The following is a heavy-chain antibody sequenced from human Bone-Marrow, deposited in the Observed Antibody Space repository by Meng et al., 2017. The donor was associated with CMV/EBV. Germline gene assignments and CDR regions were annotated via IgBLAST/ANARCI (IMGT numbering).Heavy chain of an antibody. CDR3: ARRPHQGVVMPQFDP. Sequence: SETLSLTCTVSGGSISSSSYYWGWIRQPPGKGLEWIGSIYYSGRTYYNQSLKSRVTILVDTSKNQVSLKLSSVTAADTAVYYCARRPHQGVVMPQFDPWGQGHLVTVSS. CDR2: IYYSGRT. J-gene: IGHJ5*02. V-gene: IGHV4-39*07. D-gene: IGHD3-3*01. CDR1: GGSISSSSYY.